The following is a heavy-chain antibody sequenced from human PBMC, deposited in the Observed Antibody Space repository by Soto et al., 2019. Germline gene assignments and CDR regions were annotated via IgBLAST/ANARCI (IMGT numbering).Heavy chain of an antibody. D-gene: IGHD2-2*01. Sequence: KTSETLSLTCTVSGGSISSGGYYWSWIRQHPGKGLEWIGYIYYSGSTYYNPSLKSRVTISVDTSKNQFSLKLSSVTAADTAVYYCARTNTRVVPDPFDYWGQGTLVTVSS. CDR2: IYYSGST. CDR3: ARTNTRVVPDPFDY. CDR1: GGSISSGGYY. J-gene: IGHJ4*02. V-gene: IGHV4-31*03.